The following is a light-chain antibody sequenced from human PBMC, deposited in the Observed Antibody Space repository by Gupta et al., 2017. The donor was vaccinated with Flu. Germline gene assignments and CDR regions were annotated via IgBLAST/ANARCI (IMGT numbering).Light chain of an antibody. CDR2: QTS. Sequence: ENVLTQSPATLSLSPGERATLSCRASQSVIANLAWYQQKPGQPPRLLIYQTSNRAPGIPARFSGSGSETDFTLTISSLEPEDVAVYYCQVRDNWPPSFTFGPGTKLDIK. V-gene: IGKV3-11*01. CDR3: QVRDNWPPSFT. CDR1: QSVIAN. J-gene: IGKJ3*01.